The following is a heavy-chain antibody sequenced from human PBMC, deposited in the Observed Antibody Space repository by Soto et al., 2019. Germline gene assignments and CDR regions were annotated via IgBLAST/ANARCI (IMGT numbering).Heavy chain of an antibody. D-gene: IGHD5-18*01. CDR1: GGSISSYY. CDR3: ARHFGGYSYGYSSVGGVLT. Sequence: SETLSLTCTVSGGSISSYYWSWIRQPPGKGLEWIGYIYYSGSTNYNPSLKSRVTISVDTSKNQFSLKLSSVTAADTAVYYCARHFGGYSYGYSSVGGVLTWGQGTLVTVSS. J-gene: IGHJ5*02. V-gene: IGHV4-59*08. CDR2: IYYSGST.